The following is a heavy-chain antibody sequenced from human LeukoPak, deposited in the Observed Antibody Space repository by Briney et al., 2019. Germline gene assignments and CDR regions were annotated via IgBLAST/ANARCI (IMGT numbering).Heavy chain of an antibody. Sequence: SETLSLTCAVYGGSFSGYYWSWIRQPPGKGLEWIGEINHSGSTNYNPSLKGRVTISVDTSKNQFSLKLSSVTAADTAVYYCARDSSLSHDYWGQGTLVTVSS. CDR2: INHSGST. J-gene: IGHJ4*02. V-gene: IGHV4-34*01. CDR3: ARDSSLSHDY. D-gene: IGHD6-6*01. CDR1: GGSFSGYY.